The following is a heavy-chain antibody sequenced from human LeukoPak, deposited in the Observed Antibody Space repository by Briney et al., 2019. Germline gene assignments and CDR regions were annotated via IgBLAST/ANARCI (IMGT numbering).Heavy chain of an antibody. V-gene: IGHV3-23*01. CDR3: ARDLIRDNVANGDY. Sequence: GGSLRLSCAASGFTFSSYAMSWVRQAPGKGLEWVSAISGSGGSTYYADSVKGRFTISRDNAKNSLYLQMNSLRDEDTAVYYCARDLIRDNVANGDYWGQGTLVTVSS. J-gene: IGHJ4*02. D-gene: IGHD1-1*01. CDR2: ISGSGGST. CDR1: GFTFSSYA.